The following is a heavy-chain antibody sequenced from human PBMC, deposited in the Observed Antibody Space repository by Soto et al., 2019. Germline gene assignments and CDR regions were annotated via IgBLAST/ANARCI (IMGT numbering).Heavy chain of an antibody. J-gene: IGHJ4*02. D-gene: IGHD1-7*01. CDR2: INPHSGAT. V-gene: IGHV1-2*02. CDR3: AIEQIMTGTRSSDY. CDR1: GYTFTGNY. Sequence: GDSVKVSCKASGYTFTGNYVHWVRQAPGQGLEWLGWINPHSGATDYAQGFQGGVTMTRDTSISTAYMELSRLTSDDTAVYYCAIEQIMTGTRSSDYWRQGTLVTVS.